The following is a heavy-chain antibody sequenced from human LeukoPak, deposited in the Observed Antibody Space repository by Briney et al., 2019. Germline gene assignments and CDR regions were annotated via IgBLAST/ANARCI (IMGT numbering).Heavy chain of an antibody. CDR1: GFTLGDYA. Sequence: GRSLRLSCTASGFTLGDYAMSWVRQAPGKGLEWVGFIRSKAYGGTTEYAASVKGRFTISRDDSKSIAYLQMNSLKTEDTAVYYCTRDSRGYSYGFCFDYWGQGTLVTVSS. CDR2: IRSKAYGGTT. CDR3: TRDSRGYSYGFCFDY. D-gene: IGHD5-18*01. J-gene: IGHJ4*02. V-gene: IGHV3-49*04.